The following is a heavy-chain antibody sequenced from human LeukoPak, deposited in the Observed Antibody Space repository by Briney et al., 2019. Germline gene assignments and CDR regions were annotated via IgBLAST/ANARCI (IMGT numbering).Heavy chain of an antibody. CDR2: ISSSGSTI. CDR3: ARFASIDYFDY. V-gene: IGHV3-48*03. Sequence: QPGGSLRLSCAASGITFSSYEMNWVRQAPGKGLEWVSYISSSGSTIYYADSVKGRFTISRDNAKNSLYLQMNSLRAEDTAVYYCARFASIDYFDYWGQGTLVTVSS. J-gene: IGHJ4*02. D-gene: IGHD5-12*01. CDR1: GITFSSYE.